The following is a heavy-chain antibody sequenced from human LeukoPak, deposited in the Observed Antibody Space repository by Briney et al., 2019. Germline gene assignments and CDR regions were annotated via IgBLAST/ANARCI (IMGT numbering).Heavy chain of an antibody. CDR1: GFTFGDYA. CDR2: IRSKAYGGTT. D-gene: IGHD6-19*01. V-gene: IGHV3-49*04. CDR3: TRVEQWLVRAYLRH. J-gene: IGHJ1*01. Sequence: PGGSLRLSCTPSGFTFGDYAMSWVRQAPGKGLEWVGFIRSKAYGGTTEYAASVKGRFTISRDDSKSIAYLQMNSLKIEDTAVYYCTRVEQWLVRAYLRHWGQGTLVTVSS.